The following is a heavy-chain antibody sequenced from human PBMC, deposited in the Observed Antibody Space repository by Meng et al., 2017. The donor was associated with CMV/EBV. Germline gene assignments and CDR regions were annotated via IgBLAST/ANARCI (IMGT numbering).Heavy chain of an antibody. CDR2: IYYSGST. V-gene: IGHV4-30-4*08. J-gene: IGHJ4*02. D-gene: IGHD2-2*01. CDR3: ARVGRTSCYDY. CDR1: GGSSISGDYY. Sequence: QRDESGPGLLKPSQTLALTCTVSGGSSISGDYYWSWIRQPPGKCLEWIGYIYYSGSTYYNPSLTRRLPISVDTSKNHVSLKLSSVTAADTAGYYCARVGRTSCYDYWGQGTLVTASS.